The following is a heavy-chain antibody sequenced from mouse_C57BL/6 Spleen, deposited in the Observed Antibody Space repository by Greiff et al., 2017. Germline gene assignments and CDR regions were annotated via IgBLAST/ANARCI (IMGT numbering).Heavy chain of an antibody. J-gene: IGHJ4*01. CDR3: AREGNGSSGYYAMDY. V-gene: IGHV1-39*01. CDR2: INPNYGTT. CDR1: GYSFTDYN. D-gene: IGHD1-1*01. Sequence: VQLQQSGPELVKPGASVKISCKASGYSFTDYNMNWVKQSHGKSLEWIGVINPNYGTTSYNQKFKGKATLTVDQSSSTAYMQHNSLTSEDSAVYYGAREGNGSSGYYAMDYWGQGTSVTVSS.